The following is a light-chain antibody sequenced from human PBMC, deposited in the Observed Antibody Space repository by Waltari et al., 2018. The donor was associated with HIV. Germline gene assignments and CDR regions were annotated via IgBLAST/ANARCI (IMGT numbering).Light chain of an antibody. J-gene: IGKJ2*01. V-gene: IGKV4-1*01. CDR3: QQYFSTPYT. CDR2: WAS. CDR1: QSVLYSSNNKSY. Sequence: DIVMTQSPDSLAVSLGERATINCKSSQSVLYSSNNKSYLTWYQQKPGQPPKPLIYWASTRESGVPVRFNGSGSGTDFTLTISSLQAEDVAVYYCQQYFSTPYTFGQGTKLEIK.